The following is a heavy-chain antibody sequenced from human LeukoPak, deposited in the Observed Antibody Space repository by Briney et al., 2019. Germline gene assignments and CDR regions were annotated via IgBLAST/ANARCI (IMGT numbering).Heavy chain of an antibody. D-gene: IGHD3-9*01. Sequence: SETLSLTCAVYGGSFSGYYWSWIRQPSGKGLEWTGEINHSGSTNYNPSLKSRVTISVDTSKNQFSLKLSSVTAADTAVYYCARVPGQSYYDILTGYSSYNWFDPWGQGTLVTVSS. CDR3: ARVPGQSYYDILTGYSSYNWFDP. CDR1: GGSFSGYY. J-gene: IGHJ5*02. V-gene: IGHV4-34*01. CDR2: INHSGST.